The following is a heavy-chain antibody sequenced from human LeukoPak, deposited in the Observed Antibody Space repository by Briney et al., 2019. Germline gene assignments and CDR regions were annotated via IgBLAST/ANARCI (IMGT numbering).Heavy chain of an antibody. V-gene: IGHV3-30-3*01. CDR2: ISYDGSNK. D-gene: IGHD6-13*01. CDR3: AKDSSSWYRGDHYYFDY. Sequence: GGSLRLSCAASGITLSSYDMHWVRQAPGKALEWVAVISYDGSNKDYADSVKGRFTISRDNSKNTLYLQMNSLRAEDTAVYYCAKDSSSWYRGDHYYFDYWGQGTLVTVSS. J-gene: IGHJ4*02. CDR1: GITLSSYD.